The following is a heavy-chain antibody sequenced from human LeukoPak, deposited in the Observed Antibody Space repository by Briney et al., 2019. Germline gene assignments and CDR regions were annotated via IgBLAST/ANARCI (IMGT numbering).Heavy chain of an antibody. J-gene: IGHJ4*02. CDR3: ASSQIPYYGSGSYPYYFDY. CDR1: GGYISSYY. V-gene: IGHV4-59*01. CDR2: IYYSGST. D-gene: IGHD3-10*01. Sequence: SETLSLTCTVSGGYISSYYWSWIRQPPGKGLEWIGYIYYSGSTNYNPSLKSRVTISVDTSKNQFSLKLSSVTAADTAVYYCASSQIPYYGSGSYPYYFDYWGQGTLVTVSS.